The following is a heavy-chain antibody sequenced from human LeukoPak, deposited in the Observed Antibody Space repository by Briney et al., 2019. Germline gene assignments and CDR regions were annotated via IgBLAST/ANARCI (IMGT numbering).Heavy chain of an antibody. V-gene: IGHV1-2*06. CDR1: GYTFTSYD. J-gene: IGHJ4*02. Sequence: ASVKVSCKASGYTFTSYDINWVRQATGQGLEWMGRINPNSGGTNYAQKFQGRVTMTRDTSISTAYMELSRLRSDDTAVYYCARGGRREMATIDYWGQGTLVTVSS. D-gene: IGHD5-24*01. CDR3: ARGGRREMATIDY. CDR2: INPNSGGT.